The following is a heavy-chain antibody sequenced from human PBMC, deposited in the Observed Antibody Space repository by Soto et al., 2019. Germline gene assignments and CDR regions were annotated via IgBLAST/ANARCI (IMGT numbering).Heavy chain of an antibody. V-gene: IGHV1-18*01. CDR1: GYTFTNYG. Sequence: ASVKVSCKASGYTFTNYGISWVRQAPGQGLEWMGWISAYIGNTAYAQKVQGRVTMTTVTSTSTAYMELRSLRSDDTAVYYCARNKVSFGGVITRPFDYWGQGTLVTVSS. D-gene: IGHD3-16*02. J-gene: IGHJ4*02. CDR3: ARNKVSFGGVITRPFDY. CDR2: ISAYIGNT.